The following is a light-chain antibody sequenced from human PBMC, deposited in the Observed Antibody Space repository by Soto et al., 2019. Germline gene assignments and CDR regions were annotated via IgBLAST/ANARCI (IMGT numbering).Light chain of an antibody. J-gene: IGKJ4*01. CDR1: QSVSSSY. CDR2: GAS. Sequence: EIVLTQSPGTLSLSPGERATLSCRASQSVSSSYLAWYQQKPGQAPRLLIYGASSRATGIPDRFSGSASGTDFTLTISRLEPEDCAVYYCQQYGSSPPSLTFGGGTKVEIK. V-gene: IGKV3-20*01. CDR3: QQYGSSPPSLT.